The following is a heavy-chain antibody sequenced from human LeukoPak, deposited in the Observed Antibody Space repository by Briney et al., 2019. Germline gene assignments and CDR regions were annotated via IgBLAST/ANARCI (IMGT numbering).Heavy chain of an antibody. V-gene: IGHV3-23*01. CDR1: GFTFSSYA. Sequence: GGSLRLSCAASGFTFSSYAMSWVRQAPGKGLEWVSTISGTGGSTYYADSVKGRFTISRDNAKNSLYLQMNSLRAEDTAVYYCARVGFEAYYYDSSGAPDWGQGTLVTVSS. J-gene: IGHJ4*02. CDR3: ARVGFEAYYYDSSGAPD. CDR2: ISGTGGST. D-gene: IGHD3-22*01.